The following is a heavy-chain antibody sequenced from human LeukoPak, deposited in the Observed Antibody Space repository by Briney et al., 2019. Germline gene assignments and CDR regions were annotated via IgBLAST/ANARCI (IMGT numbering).Heavy chain of an antibody. J-gene: IGHJ4*02. D-gene: IGHD6-6*01. Sequence: SETLSLTCTVSGGSISSYYWTWIRQPPGKGLEWIGSLYYSGSTNYNPSLKSRVTISVDTSKNQFSLKLSSVTAADTAVYYCARRHVEYSSSSDPCYFDYWGQGTLVTVSS. CDR1: GGSISSYY. CDR2: LYYSGST. CDR3: ARRHVEYSSSSDPCYFDY. V-gene: IGHV4-59*01.